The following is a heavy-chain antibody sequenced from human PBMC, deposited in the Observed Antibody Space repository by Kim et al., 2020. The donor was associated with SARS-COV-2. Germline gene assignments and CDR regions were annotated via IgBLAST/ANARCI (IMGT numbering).Heavy chain of an antibody. CDR2: MNPNSGNT. CDR3: ARGRGSKQWLSTVRFDP. CDR1: GYTFTSYD. Sequence: ASVKVSCKASGYTFTSYDINWVRQATGQGLEWMGWMNPNSGNTGHAQKFQGRVTMTRNTSISTAYMELSSLRSEDTAVYYCARGRGSKQWLSTVRFDPWGQGTLVTVSS. V-gene: IGHV1-8*01. J-gene: IGHJ5*02. D-gene: IGHD6-19*01.